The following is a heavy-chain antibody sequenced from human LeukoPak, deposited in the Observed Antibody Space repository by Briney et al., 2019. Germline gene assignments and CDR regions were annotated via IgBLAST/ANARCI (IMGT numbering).Heavy chain of an antibody. CDR3: ARDSAKYSSSFDY. V-gene: IGHV1-18*01. CDR2: ITAYNGNT. Sequence: XVRQXXXQGXXXMVWITAYNGNTNYAQKLQGRVTMTTDTSTTTAYMELRSLRSDDTAVYYCARDSAKYSSSFDYWGQGTLVTVSS. D-gene: IGHD6-6*01. J-gene: IGHJ4*02.